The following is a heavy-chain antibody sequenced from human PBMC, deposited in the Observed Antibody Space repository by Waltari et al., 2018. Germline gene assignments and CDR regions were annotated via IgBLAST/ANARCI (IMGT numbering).Heavy chain of an antibody. CDR2: INHSGST. V-gene: IGHV4-34*01. Sequence: QVQLQQWGAGLLKPSETLSLTCAVYGGSFSGYYWRWIRQPPGKGLEWIGEINHSGSTNYNPSLKSRVTISVDTAKNQFSLKLSSVTAADTAVYYCASSRYYDSSGYYYRGYYYYGMDVWGQGTTVTVSS. CDR1: GGSFSGYY. J-gene: IGHJ6*02. D-gene: IGHD3-22*01. CDR3: ASSRYYDSSGYYYRGYYYYGMDV.